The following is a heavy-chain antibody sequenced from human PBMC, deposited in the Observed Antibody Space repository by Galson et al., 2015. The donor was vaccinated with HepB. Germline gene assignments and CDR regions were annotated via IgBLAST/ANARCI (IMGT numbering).Heavy chain of an antibody. Sequence: SETLSLTCTVSGGSISSSSYYWGWIRQPPGKGLEWIGSIYYSGSTYYNPSLKSRVTISVDTSKNQFSLKLSSVTAADTAVYYCARHTHASSGSYYDADDYWGQGTLVTVSS. CDR2: IYYSGST. V-gene: IGHV4-39*01. CDR1: GGSISSSSYY. CDR3: ARHTHASSGSYYDADDY. D-gene: IGHD1-26*01. J-gene: IGHJ4*02.